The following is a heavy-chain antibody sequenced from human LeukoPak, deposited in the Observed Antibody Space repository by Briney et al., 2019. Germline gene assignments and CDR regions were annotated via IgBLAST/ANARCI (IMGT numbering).Heavy chain of an antibody. D-gene: IGHD2-2*01. CDR2: ISYDGSNK. Sequence: GRSLRLSCAASGFTFSSYGMHWVRQAPGKGLEWVAVISYDGSNKYYADSVKGRFTISRDNSKNTLYLQMNSLRAEDTAVYYCAKLKNIVVVPAAIDYWGQGTLVTVSS. J-gene: IGHJ4*02. CDR1: GFTFSSYG. CDR3: AKLKNIVVVPAAIDY. V-gene: IGHV3-30*18.